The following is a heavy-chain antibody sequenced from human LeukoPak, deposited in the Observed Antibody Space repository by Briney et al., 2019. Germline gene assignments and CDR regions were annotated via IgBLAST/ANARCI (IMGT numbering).Heavy chain of an antibody. CDR2: ISESGGET. D-gene: IGHD3-22*01. CDR1: GFILNNYA. V-gene: IGHV3-23*01. Sequence: GGSLRLSCAASGFILNNYAMSWVRQAPGKGLEWVSAISESGGETYHADSVKGRFTISRDTSKSTLYLQLNSLRVEDTAIYYCAKGIDSTGYYLFDYWGQGTLVTVSS. J-gene: IGHJ4*02. CDR3: AKGIDSTGYYLFDY.